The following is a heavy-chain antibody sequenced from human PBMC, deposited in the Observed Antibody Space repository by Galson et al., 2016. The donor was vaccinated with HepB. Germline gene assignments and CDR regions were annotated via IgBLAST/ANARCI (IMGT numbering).Heavy chain of an antibody. D-gene: IGHD5-12*01. CDR1: GGSVSSDNYF. CDR2: SQHTGNT. J-gene: IGHJ4*02. Sequence: ETLSLTCIVSGGSVSSDNYFWSWIRLPPGKGLEWIGFSQHTGNTNSNPSLKSRVTISVDTSKNQFSLKLTSVTAADTAVYYCAGDGGYDWFDYWGQGTLVTVSS. CDR3: AGDGGYDWFDY. V-gene: IGHV4-61*01.